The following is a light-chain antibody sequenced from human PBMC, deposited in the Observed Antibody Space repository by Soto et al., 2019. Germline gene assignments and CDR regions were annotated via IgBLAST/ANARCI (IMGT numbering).Light chain of an antibody. Sequence: QSVLTHPPSVSSAPGQKVTMSCSGSSSNIGNNFVAWYQQLPGTAPKLLIYDDTKRPYGIPGRFSGSKSGTSATLGITGLQTGDEADYYCGAWDRSLGVVVFGGGTKVTVL. CDR2: DDT. CDR1: SSNIGNNF. V-gene: IGLV1-51*01. CDR3: GAWDRSLGVVV. J-gene: IGLJ3*02.